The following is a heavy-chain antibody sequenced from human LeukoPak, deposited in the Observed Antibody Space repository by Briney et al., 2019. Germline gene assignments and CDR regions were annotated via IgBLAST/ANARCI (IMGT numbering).Heavy chain of an antibody. CDR2: ISYDGRNK. CDR3: AKGSAAARPYYFDS. Sequence: GGSLRLSCAASGFTFSSYGMHWVRQAPGKGLEWVAVISYDGRNKYYADSVKGRFTISRDNSRHTLSLQMNGLRADDTAVYYCAKGSAAARPYYFDSWGQGTLVAVSS. J-gene: IGHJ4*02. CDR1: GFTFSSYG. V-gene: IGHV3-30*18. D-gene: IGHD6-6*01.